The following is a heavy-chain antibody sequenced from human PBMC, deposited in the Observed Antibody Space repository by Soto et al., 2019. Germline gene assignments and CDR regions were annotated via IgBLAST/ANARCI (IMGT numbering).Heavy chain of an antibody. CDR2: IIPIFGTA. J-gene: IGHJ3*02. CDR1: GGTFSSYA. Sequence: QVRLVQSGAEVKKPGSSVKVSCKASGGTFSSYAISWVRQAPGQGLEWMGGIIPIFGTANYAQKFQGRVTITADESTSTAYMELSSLRSEDTAVYYCATWQGVEMATGRNPDAFDIWGQGTMVTVSS. V-gene: IGHV1-69*01. CDR3: ATWQGVEMATGRNPDAFDI. D-gene: IGHD5-12*01.